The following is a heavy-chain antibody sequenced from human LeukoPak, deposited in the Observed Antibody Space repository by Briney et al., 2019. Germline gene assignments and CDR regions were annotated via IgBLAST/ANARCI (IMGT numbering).Heavy chain of an antibody. D-gene: IGHD3-10*01. Sequence: GSVKVSCKTSGYIFTGYYIHWVRQAPGQGLEWMGWINPNTGDTNYTQKFQGRVIMTRDKSITTAYMDLITLKSDDTAVYYCARDEIGGSNWFDPWGQGTLVAVSS. CDR3: ARDEIGGSNWFDP. V-gene: IGHV1-2*02. CDR1: GYIFTGYY. J-gene: IGHJ5*02. CDR2: INPNTGDT.